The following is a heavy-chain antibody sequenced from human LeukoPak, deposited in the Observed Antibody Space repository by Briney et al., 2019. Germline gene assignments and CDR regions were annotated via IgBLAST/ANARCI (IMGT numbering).Heavy chain of an antibody. CDR1: GGSINSYY. CDR3: ARLDSGYGKYYFDY. J-gene: IGHJ4*02. CDR2: IYHRGST. V-gene: IGHV4-59*08. D-gene: IGHD5-12*01. Sequence: SETLSLTCTVSGGSINSYYWSWIRQPPGKGLEWIGYIYHRGSTNYNSSLKCRVSISVDTSKNQFYLKLTSVTAADTAVYYCARLDSGYGKYYFDYWGQGTLVTVSS.